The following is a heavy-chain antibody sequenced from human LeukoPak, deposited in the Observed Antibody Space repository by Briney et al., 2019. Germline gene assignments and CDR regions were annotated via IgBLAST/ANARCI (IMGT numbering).Heavy chain of an antibody. CDR1: GYTFTAYY. CDR2: INPNSGDT. V-gene: IGHV1-2*02. CDR3: ARDRPHTDAWYEGRDY. J-gene: IGHJ4*02. Sequence: ASVKVSCKASGYTFTAYYMHWVRQAPGQGLEWMGWINPNSGDTNYAQKFQGRVTMTSDTSISTAYMELNRLTYDDTAVYYCARDRPHTDAWYEGRDYWGQGTLVTVSP. D-gene: IGHD6-13*01.